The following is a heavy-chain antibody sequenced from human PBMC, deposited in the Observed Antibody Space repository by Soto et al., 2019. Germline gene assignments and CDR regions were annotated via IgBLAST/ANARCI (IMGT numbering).Heavy chain of an antibody. CDR1: GFTFSSCT. D-gene: IGHD2-15*01. J-gene: IGHJ6*02. CDR3: SGCSGGACHQNYCMDV. V-gene: IGHV3-21*01. CDR2: ISPSTSHI. Sequence: EVHLVESGGGLVKPGGSLSLTCAVSGFTFSSCTMNWVRQAPGKGLEWVSSISPSTSHIYYADSVKGRFTISRDNAKNSLFLQMNSLRAEDTAVYYCSGCSGGACHQNYCMDVWGQGTTVTVSS.